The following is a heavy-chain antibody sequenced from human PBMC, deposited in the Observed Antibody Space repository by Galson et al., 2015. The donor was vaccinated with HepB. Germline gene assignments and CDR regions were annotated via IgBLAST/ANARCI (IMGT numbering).Heavy chain of an antibody. V-gene: IGHV1-3*01. CDR1: GGTFSSYA. Sequence: SVKVSCKASGGTFSSYAISWVRQAPGQRLEWMGWINAGNGNTKYSQKFQGRVTITRDTSASTAYMELSSLRSEDTAVYYCARARLYYDFWSGSFRQGGMDVWGQGTTVTVSS. CDR3: ARARLYYDFWSGSFRQGGMDV. J-gene: IGHJ6*02. D-gene: IGHD3-3*01. CDR2: INAGNGNT.